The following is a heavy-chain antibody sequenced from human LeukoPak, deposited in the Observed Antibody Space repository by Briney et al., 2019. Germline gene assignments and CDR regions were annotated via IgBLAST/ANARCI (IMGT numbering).Heavy chain of an antibody. CDR3: ARSQLAVAGNLDY. CDR2: IIPIFGTA. J-gene: IGHJ4*02. V-gene: IGHV1-69*13. Sequence: ASVKVSCKASGGTFSSYAISWVRQAPGQGLEWMGGIIPIFGTANYAQKFRGRVTITADESTSTAYMELSSLRSEDTAVYYCARSQLAVAGNLDYWGQGTLVTVSS. CDR1: GGTFSSYA. D-gene: IGHD6-19*01.